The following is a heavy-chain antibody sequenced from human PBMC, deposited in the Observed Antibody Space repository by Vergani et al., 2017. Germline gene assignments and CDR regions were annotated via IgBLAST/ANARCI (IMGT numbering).Heavy chain of an antibody. V-gene: IGHV3-23*01. J-gene: IGHJ3*02. CDR1: GFTFSSYA. Sequence: EVQLLESGGGLVQPGGSLRLSCAASGFTFSSYAMSWVRQAPGKGLEWVSAISGSGGSTYYADSVKGRFTISRDNSTNTLYLQMNSLRAEDTAVYYCAKAAYCSGGSCYREMGDAFDIWGQGTMVTVSS. CDR3: AKAAYCSGGSCYREMGDAFDI. D-gene: IGHD2-15*01. CDR2: ISGSGGST.